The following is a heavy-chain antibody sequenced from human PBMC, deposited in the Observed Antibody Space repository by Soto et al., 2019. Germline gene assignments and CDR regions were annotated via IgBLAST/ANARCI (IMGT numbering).Heavy chain of an antibody. CDR2: INPSGGST. J-gene: IGHJ6*02. Sequence: GASVKVSCKASGYTFTSYYMHWVRQAPGQGLEWMGIINPSGGSTSYAQKFQGRVTMTRDTSTSTVYMELSSLRSEDTAVYYCARDIAAAIGPYYYYGMDVWGQGTTVTVSS. V-gene: IGHV1-46*03. CDR3: ARDIAAAIGPYYYYGMDV. CDR1: GYTFTSYY. D-gene: IGHD6-13*01.